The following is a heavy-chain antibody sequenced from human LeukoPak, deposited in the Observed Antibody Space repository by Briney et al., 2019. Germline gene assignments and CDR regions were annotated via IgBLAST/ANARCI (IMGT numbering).Heavy chain of an antibody. Sequence: GASVKVSCKASGYTFTSCAINWVRQAPGQGLEWLGWINTNTGNPTFAQGFTGRFVFSLDTSVSTAYLQIRSLKAEDTAVYYCARAERWLQNDYWGQGTLVTVSS. CDR1: GYTFTSCA. V-gene: IGHV7-4-1*02. D-gene: IGHD5-24*01. J-gene: IGHJ4*02. CDR3: ARAERWLQNDY. CDR2: INTNTGNP.